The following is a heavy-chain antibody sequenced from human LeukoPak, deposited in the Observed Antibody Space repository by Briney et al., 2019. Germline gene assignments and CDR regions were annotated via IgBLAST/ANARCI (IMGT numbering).Heavy chain of an antibody. J-gene: IGHJ4*02. CDR1: GFTVSSNY. D-gene: IGHD3-22*01. Sequence: GGSLRLSCAAAGFTVSSNYMSWVRQAPGKGLEWVSVIYSGGSTYYADSVKGRFTISRDNSKNTLYLQVNSLRAEDTAVYYCASIPTMGDYDSSGYYYGPSSDYWGQGTLVTVSS. CDR3: ASIPTMGDYDSSGYYYGPSSDY. CDR2: IYSGGST. V-gene: IGHV3-53*01.